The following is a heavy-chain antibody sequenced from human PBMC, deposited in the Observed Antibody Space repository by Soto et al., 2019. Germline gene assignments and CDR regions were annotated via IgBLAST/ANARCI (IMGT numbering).Heavy chain of an antibody. CDR1: GFDFSTYW. CDR3: IRASGVAGTGEYF. J-gene: IGHJ4*02. D-gene: IGHD6-19*01. Sequence: EVQLVESGGGLVQPGGSLRLSCAASGFDFSTYWMHWVRQAPGKGLVWVSRMSGGGGTTYADSVEGRFTISRDNANNIVYLQMNSLTEEYTAMYYCIRASGVAGTGEYFWGQGTLVTVSS. CDR2: MSGGGGT. V-gene: IGHV3-74*02.